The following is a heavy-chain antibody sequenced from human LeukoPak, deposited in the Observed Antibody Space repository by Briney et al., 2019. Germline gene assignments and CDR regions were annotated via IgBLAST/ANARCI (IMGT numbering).Heavy chain of an antibody. CDR1: GYTFTSYD. V-gene: IGHV1-8*01. Sequence: ASVKVSCKASGYTFTSYDINWVRQATGQGLECVGWMNPNSGNTGYAQKFQGRVTMTRNTSISTAYMELSSLRTEDTAVYYCARLWFGELLPYFDYWGQGTLVTVSS. CDR2: MNPNSGNT. J-gene: IGHJ4*02. D-gene: IGHD3-10*01. CDR3: ARLWFGELLPYFDY.